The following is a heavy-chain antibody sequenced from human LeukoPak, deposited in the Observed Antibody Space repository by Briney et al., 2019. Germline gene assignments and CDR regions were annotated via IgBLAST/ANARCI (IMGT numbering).Heavy chain of an antibody. CDR2: LYHSGTT. V-gene: IGHV4-59*08. J-gene: IGHJ2*01. CDR3: ARLGYNDYVARYFDL. Sequence: GSLRLSCAASGFTFSSYSMSWIRQPPGKGLEWIGYLYHSGTTNYNPSLKSRVTISVDTSKNEFSLKLTSVTAADTAVYYCARLGYNDYVARYFDLWGRGTLVTVSS. CDR1: GFTFSSYS. D-gene: IGHD5-24*01.